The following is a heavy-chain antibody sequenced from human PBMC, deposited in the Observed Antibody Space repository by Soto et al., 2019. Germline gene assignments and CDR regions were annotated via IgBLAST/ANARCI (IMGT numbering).Heavy chain of an antibody. V-gene: IGHV4-34*01. Sequence: SETLSLTCAVYGGSFSGYYWSWIRQPPGKGLEWIGEINHSGSTNYNPSLKSRVTISVDTSKNQFSLKLSSVTAADTAVYYCASGGVATTTARWWFDPWGQGTLVTVSS. CDR1: GGSFSGYY. CDR2: INHSGST. D-gene: IGHD5-12*01. CDR3: ASGGVATTTARWWFDP. J-gene: IGHJ5*02.